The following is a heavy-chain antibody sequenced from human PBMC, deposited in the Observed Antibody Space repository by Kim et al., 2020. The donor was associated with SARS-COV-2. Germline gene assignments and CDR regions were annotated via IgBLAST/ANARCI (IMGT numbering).Heavy chain of an antibody. D-gene: IGHD4-4*01. V-gene: IGHV3-11*04. J-gene: IGHJ4*02. Sequence: YYTDSARDSTNISQDNDKNSLYLQENSLRAEDTAVYYCARGPNYSPFDYWGQGTLVTVSS. CDR3: ARGPNYSPFDY.